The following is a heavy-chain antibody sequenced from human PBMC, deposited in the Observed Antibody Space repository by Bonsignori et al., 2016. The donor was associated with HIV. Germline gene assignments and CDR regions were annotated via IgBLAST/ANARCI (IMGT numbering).Heavy chain of an antibody. J-gene: IGHJ4*02. CDR3: ARPNHYDSSALSEGFDY. CDR1: GYTFTSYG. Sequence: ASVKVSCKASGYTFTSYGISWVRQAPGQGLEWMGWISVYNGNTNYAQRYQGRVTLTTDTSTDTTYMELRSLRSDDTAIYFCARPNHYDSSALSEGFDYWGPGNPGHRLL. D-gene: IGHD3-22*01. V-gene: IGHV1-18*01. CDR2: ISVYNGNT.